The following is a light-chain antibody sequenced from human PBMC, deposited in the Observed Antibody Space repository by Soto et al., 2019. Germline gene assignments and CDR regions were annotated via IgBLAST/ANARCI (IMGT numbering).Light chain of an antibody. CDR2: EVS. CDR1: SSDVGGGHNY. Sequence: QSALTEAASVTGSPGQLITISCTGTSSDVGGGHNYVSWYQQHPGKAPKLMIYEVSNRPSGVSSRFSGSKSGNTASLTISGLQAEDEADYYCSSHRGSSAFYVFGTGTKVTVL. CDR3: SSHRGSSAFYV. V-gene: IGLV2-14*01. J-gene: IGLJ1*01.